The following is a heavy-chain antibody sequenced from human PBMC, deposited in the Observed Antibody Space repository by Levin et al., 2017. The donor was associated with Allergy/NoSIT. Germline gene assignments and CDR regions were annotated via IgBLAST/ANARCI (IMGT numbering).Heavy chain of an antibody. Sequence: PGESLKISCAASGFTFSSYAMHWVRQAPGKGLEWVAVISYDGSNKYYADSVKGRFTITRDNSKNTHYLQMNSMRAEATAVYYCGREGVSGYGDYWGQGTLVTVSS. CDR2: ISYDGSNK. D-gene: IGHD5-12*01. J-gene: IGHJ4*02. CDR3: GREGVSGYGDY. CDR1: GFTFSSYA. V-gene: IGHV3-30-3*01.